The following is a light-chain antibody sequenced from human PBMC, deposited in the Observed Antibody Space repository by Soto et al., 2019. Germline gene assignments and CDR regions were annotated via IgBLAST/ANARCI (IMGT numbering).Light chain of an antibody. J-gene: IGLJ1*01. V-gene: IGLV2-14*01. Sequence: QSVLTQPASASGSPGQSITISCTGTSSDVGGYNYVSWYQQNPGKAPKLMIYDVSNRPSGVSNRFSGSKSGNTASLTISGLQAEDEADYYCSSYTSSITYVFGTGTKVTVL. CDR1: SSDVGGYNY. CDR2: DVS. CDR3: SSYTSSITYV.